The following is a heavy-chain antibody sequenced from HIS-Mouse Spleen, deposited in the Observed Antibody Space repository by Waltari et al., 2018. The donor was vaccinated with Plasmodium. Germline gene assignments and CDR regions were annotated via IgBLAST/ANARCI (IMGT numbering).Heavy chain of an antibody. Sequence: QVQLVQSGAEVKKPGASVKVSCKASGYTFTGYYMPWVRQAPGPGLEWMGWINPNSGGTNYAQKFQGRVTMTRDTSISTAYMELSRLRSDDTAVYYCARVLGYKAAAGTFVEYFQHWGQGTLVTVSS. J-gene: IGHJ1*01. D-gene: IGHD6-13*01. CDR2: INPNSGGT. V-gene: IGHV1-2*02. CDR3: ARVLGYKAAAGTFVEYFQH. CDR1: GYTFTGYY.